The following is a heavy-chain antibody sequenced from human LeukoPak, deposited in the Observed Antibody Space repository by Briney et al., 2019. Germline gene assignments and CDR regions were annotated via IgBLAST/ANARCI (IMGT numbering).Heavy chain of an antibody. CDR2: VYTSGST. D-gene: IGHD5-24*01. Sequence: SETLSLTCTVSGGSISSYYWSWIRQPAGKGLEWIGRVYTSGSTNYNPSLKSRVTISVDTSKNQFSLKLHSVTAADTAVYYCASRDGYNRYYWGQGTLVTVSS. J-gene: IGHJ4*02. CDR1: GGSISSYY. CDR3: ASRDGYNRYY. V-gene: IGHV4-4*07.